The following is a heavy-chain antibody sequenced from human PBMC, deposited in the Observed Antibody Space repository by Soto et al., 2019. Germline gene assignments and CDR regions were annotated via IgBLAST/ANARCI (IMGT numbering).Heavy chain of an antibody. CDR3: ARESAIVVGAFDI. CDR2: INAGNGHT. J-gene: IGHJ3*02. D-gene: IGHD3-22*01. V-gene: IGHV1-3*01. CDR1: GYTFPSHS. Sequence: QVQLVQSGAEVKKPGASVKVSCKASGYTFPSHSIHWVRQAPGQGLEWMGWINAGNGHTNYSQRFQGRVTITRDTYASTADMDLNNLRSEDTSVYYCARESAIVVGAFDIWGQGTMVTVSS.